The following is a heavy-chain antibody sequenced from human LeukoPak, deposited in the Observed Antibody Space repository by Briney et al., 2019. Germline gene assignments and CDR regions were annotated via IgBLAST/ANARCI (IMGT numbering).Heavy chain of an antibody. CDR1: GFSFSSYG. V-gene: IGHV3-30*02. D-gene: IGHD6-13*01. Sequence: GGSLRLSCAASGFSFSSYGMHWVRQAPGKGLEWMSFIRYDGNNQYYADSVKGRFTISRDNAKNSLYLQMNSLRAEDTAVYYCAKESAGYWGQGTLVTVSS. CDR2: IRYDGNNQ. J-gene: IGHJ4*02. CDR3: AKESAGY.